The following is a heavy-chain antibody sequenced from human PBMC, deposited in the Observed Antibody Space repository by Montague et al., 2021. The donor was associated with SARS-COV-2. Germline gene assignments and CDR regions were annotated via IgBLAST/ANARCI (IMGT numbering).Heavy chain of an antibody. CDR3: ARGLGCSGGRCYGDWLDP. D-gene: IGHD2-15*01. J-gene: IGHJ5*02. CDR2: IYHSGST. Sequence: SETPSLTCAVSGVSIGSNNWWSWVRQPPGKGLEWIGEIYHSGSTXXNPXXXSRVTISVDKSKNQFSLKMSSVTAADTALFYCARGLGCSGGRCYGDWLDPWGQGTLVTVSS. CDR1: GVSIGSNNW. V-gene: IGHV4-4*02.